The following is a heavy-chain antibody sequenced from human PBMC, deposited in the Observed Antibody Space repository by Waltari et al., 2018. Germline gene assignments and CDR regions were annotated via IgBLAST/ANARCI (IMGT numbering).Heavy chain of an antibody. CDR2: ISSSSSYT. CDR3: ARVMAVAGTEYYYYGMDV. Sequence: GESGGGLVKPGGSLRLSCAASGFTFSDYYMSWIRQAPGKGLEWVSYISSSSSYTNYADSVKGRFTIFRDNAKHSLHVQMNSLRAEDTAVYYCARVMAVAGTEYYYYGMDVWGQGTTVTVSS. D-gene: IGHD6-19*01. J-gene: IGHJ6*02. V-gene: IGHV3-11*06. CDR1: GFTFSDYY.